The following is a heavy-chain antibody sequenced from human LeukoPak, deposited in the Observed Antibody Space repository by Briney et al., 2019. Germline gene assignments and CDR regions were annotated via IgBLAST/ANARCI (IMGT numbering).Heavy chain of an antibody. J-gene: IGHJ5*01. CDR2: IKGDGSHT. Sequence: GGSLRLSCAASGFTFSNYWMHWVRQAPGKGPVWASRIKGDGSHTIYADSVKGRFTISRDNAKNTLYLQMKSLRAEDTAVYYCVRDWDHFDFDSWGQGTLVTVSS. V-gene: IGHV3-74*01. D-gene: IGHD3-9*01. CDR3: VRDWDHFDFDS. CDR1: GFTFSNYW.